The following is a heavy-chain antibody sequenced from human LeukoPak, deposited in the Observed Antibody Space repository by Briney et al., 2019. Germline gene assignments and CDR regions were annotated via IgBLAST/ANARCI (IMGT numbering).Heavy chain of an antibody. V-gene: IGHV3-30*03. D-gene: IGHD3-10*01. Sequence: PGGSLRLSCAASGFTFSPYSMNWVRQAPGKGLEWVAVTSSDLNVKLYADSVKGRFTISRDNSRSTLYLQMNSLRPEDTAIYYCAREGYYGSGSPPSLYFDYWGQGTLVTVSS. J-gene: IGHJ4*02. CDR1: GFTFSPYS. CDR3: AREGYYGSGSPPSLYFDY. CDR2: TSSDLNVK.